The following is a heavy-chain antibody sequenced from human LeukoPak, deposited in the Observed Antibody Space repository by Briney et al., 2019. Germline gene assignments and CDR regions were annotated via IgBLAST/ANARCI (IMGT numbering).Heavy chain of an antibody. Sequence: ASVKVSCKASGYTFTSYYMHWVRQAPGQGLGWMGIINPSGGSTSYAQKFQGRVTMTRDTSTSTVYMELSSLRSEDTAVYYCARVVELWYYFDYWGQGTLVTVSS. V-gene: IGHV1-46*01. CDR2: INPSGGST. CDR3: ARVVELWYYFDY. J-gene: IGHJ4*02. CDR1: GYTFTSYY. D-gene: IGHD5-18*01.